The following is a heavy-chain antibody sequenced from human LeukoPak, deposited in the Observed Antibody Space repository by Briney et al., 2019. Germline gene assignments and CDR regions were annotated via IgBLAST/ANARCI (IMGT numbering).Heavy chain of an antibody. J-gene: IGHJ4*02. D-gene: IGHD4-23*01. V-gene: IGHV3-48*03. Sequence: GGSLRLSCAASGFTFSSYEMHWVRQPPGKGLEWVSYISSSDSTIYYADSVKGRSTISRDNAKNSLYLQMNSLRAEDTAVYYCARDYGGSSPFDYWGQGTLVTVSS. CDR1: GFTFSSYE. CDR2: ISSSDSTI. CDR3: ARDYGGSSPFDY.